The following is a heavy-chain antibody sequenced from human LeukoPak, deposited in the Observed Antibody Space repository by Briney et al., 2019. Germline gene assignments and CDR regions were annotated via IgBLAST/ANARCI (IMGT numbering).Heavy chain of an antibody. CDR1: GYTFTSYD. V-gene: IGHV1-8*01. J-gene: IGHJ4*02. Sequence: GASVNVSCKASGYTFTSYDINWVRQAAGQGLEWVGWMNPNSGNTGYAQKFQGRVTMTRNTSISTAYMELSSLRSEDTAVYYCARVVGAVAEDQGGDFDYWGQGTLVTVSS. CDR2: MNPNSGNT. D-gene: IGHD6-19*01. CDR3: ARVVGAVAEDQGGDFDY.